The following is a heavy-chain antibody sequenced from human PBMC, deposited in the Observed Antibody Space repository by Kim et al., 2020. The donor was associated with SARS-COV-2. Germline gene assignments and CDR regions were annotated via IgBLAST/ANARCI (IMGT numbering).Heavy chain of an antibody. V-gene: IGHV4-39*01. J-gene: IGHJ4*02. D-gene: IGHD4-17*01. CDR3: ARQTVTRTGFDY. Sequence: YNNPSLKSRITISVDTSKNQFSLKLSSVTAADTAVYYCARQTVTRTGFDYWGQGTLVTVSS.